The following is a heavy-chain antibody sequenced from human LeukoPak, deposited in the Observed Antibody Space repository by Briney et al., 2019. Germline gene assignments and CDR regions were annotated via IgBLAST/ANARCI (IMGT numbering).Heavy chain of an antibody. V-gene: IGHV3-30*03. CDR1: GFTLNFYG. CDR3: ARGIPQTGVMLDY. J-gene: IGHJ4*02. Sequence: GRSLRLSCAASGFTLNFYGMHWVPQAPAKGLEWVAVPSHDGSNKYYADSVKGRFTISRDNSKNTLYLQMNSLKTEDTGVYYCARGIPQTGVMLDYWGQGTLVTVPS. CDR2: PSHDGSNK. D-gene: IGHD2-21*01.